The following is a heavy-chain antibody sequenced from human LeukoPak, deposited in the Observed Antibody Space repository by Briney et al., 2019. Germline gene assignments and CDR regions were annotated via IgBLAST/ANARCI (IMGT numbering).Heavy chain of an antibody. J-gene: IGHJ4*02. CDR1: GSTVSNNY. V-gene: IGHV3-66*01. CDR3: ARDGGAAAGY. CDR2: MYRGGST. Sequence: AGGSLRLSCAASGSTVSNNYMSWVRQAPGKGLEWVSVMYRGGSTYYADSVQGRFTMSRDNSKNTLYLQMNSLRAEDTAVYYCARDGGAAAGYWGQGTLVTVSS. D-gene: IGHD6-13*01.